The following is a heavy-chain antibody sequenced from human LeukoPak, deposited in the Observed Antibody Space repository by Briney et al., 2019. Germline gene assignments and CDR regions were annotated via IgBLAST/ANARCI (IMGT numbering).Heavy chain of an antibody. CDR3: AKGSSSSSRYYFDY. CDR1: GFTFSSNY. Sequence: GGSLRLSCAASGFTFSSNYMSWVRQAPGKGLEWVSVIYSCGSTYYADSVKGRFTISRDNPKNTLYLQMNSLRAEDTAVYYCAKGSSSSSRYYFDYWGQGTLVTVSS. CDR2: IYSCGST. D-gene: IGHD6-6*01. V-gene: IGHV3-53*01. J-gene: IGHJ4*02.